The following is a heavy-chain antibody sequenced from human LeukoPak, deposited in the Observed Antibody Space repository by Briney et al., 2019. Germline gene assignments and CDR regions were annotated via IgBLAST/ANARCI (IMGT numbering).Heavy chain of an antibody. Sequence: ASVKVSCKASGYPFTSYGISWVRQSPGQGLEWMGWISAYNGKTNHAQTLQGRDTMTTDTSTSTAYMELRSLRSDDTAVYYWARSPSYNWNDGGDYWGQGTLVTVSS. CDR3: ARSPSYNWNDGGDY. V-gene: IGHV1-18*04. CDR1: GYPFTSYG. CDR2: ISAYNGKT. J-gene: IGHJ4*02. D-gene: IGHD1-1*01.